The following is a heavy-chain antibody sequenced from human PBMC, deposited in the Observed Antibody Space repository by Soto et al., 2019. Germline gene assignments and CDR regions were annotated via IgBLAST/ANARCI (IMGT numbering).Heavy chain of an antibody. D-gene: IGHD4-17*01. J-gene: IGHJ4*02. V-gene: IGHV2-5*05. CDR1: GFSLSNSGVG. CDR3: AHCTLHDYGDYDPGTSHVFDS. Sequence: QITLKESGPWPVKPTQTLTVTCTFSGFSLSNSGVGVGWIRQPPGKALEWLALIYGDNDTRYGPSMKTRLTITKDPSKIQVVLTMTNMDPVDTATYYCAHCTLHDYGDYDPGTSHVFDSWGQGTLVTVSS. CDR2: IYGDNDT.